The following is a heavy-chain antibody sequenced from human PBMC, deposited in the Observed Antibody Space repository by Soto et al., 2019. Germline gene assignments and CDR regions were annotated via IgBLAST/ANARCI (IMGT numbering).Heavy chain of an antibody. D-gene: IGHD2-15*01. CDR2: ISAYNGNT. V-gene: IGHV1-18*01. Sequence: ASVKVSCKASGYTFTSYGISWVRQAPGQGLEWMGWISAYNGNTNYAQKLQGRVTMTTDTSTSTAYMELRSLRSDDTAVYYCTTDERAYCSSGSCEYYFDYWGQGTLVTVSS. J-gene: IGHJ4*02. CDR1: GYTFTSYG. CDR3: TTDERAYCSSGSCEYYFDY.